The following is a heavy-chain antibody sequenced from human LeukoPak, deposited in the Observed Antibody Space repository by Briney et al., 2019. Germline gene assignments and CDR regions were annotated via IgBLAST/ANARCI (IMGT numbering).Heavy chain of an antibody. Sequence: GGSLRPSCAASGFTFDTYAMTWVRQAPGKGLEWVSSISSGGTYIYYAESVRGRSTISRDNTKNFLYLQLSALRVEDTAVYYCARDRPTGRSRGVVVQWGQGTLVTVSS. J-gene: IGHJ4*02. D-gene: IGHD2-15*01. V-gene: IGHV3-21*01. CDR2: ISSGGTYI. CDR1: GFTFDTYA. CDR3: ARDRPTGRSRGVVVQ.